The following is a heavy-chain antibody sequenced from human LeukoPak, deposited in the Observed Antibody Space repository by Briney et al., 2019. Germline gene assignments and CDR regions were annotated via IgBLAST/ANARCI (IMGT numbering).Heavy chain of an antibody. CDR3: ARALVGSATVTTDFDY. CDR2: ISAYNGNT. CDR1: GYTFTGYY. D-gene: IGHD4-17*01. V-gene: IGHV1-18*04. J-gene: IGHJ4*02. Sequence: GASVKVSCKASGYTFTGYYMHWVRQAPGQGLEWMGWISAYNGNTNYAQKLQGRVTMTTDTSTSTAYMELRSLRSDDTAVYYCARALVGSATVTTDFDYWGQGTLVTVSS.